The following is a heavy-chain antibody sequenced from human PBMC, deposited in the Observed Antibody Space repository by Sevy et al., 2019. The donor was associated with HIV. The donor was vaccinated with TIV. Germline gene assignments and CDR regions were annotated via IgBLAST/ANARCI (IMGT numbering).Heavy chain of an antibody. D-gene: IGHD2-15*01. V-gene: IGHV3-21*01. CDR3: ARGRRFGIVVVVAATPGAFAI. J-gene: IGHJ3*02. CDR1: GFTFSSYS. Sequence: GGSLRLSCAASGFTFSSYSMNWVRQAPGKGLEWVSSISSSSSYIYYADSVKGRFTISRDNAKNSLYLQMNSLRAEDTAVYYCARGRRFGIVVVVAATPGAFAIWGQGTMVTVSS. CDR2: ISSSSSYI.